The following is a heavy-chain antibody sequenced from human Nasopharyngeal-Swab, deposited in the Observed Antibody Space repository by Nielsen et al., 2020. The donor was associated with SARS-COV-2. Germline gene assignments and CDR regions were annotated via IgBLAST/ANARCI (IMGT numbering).Heavy chain of an antibody. CDR1: GGTFSSYA. V-gene: IGHV1-69*13. CDR3: AREERLLRRYGFDY. D-gene: IGHD3-22*01. Sequence: SVKVSCKASGGTFSSYAISWVRQAPGQGLEWMGGIIPIFGTANYAQKFQGRVTITADESASTAYMELSSLRSEDTAVYYCAREERLLRRYGFDYWGQGTLVTVSS. J-gene: IGHJ4*02. CDR2: IIPIFGTA.